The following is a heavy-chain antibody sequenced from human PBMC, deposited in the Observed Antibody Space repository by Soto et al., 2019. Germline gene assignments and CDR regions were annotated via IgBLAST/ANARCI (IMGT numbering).Heavy chain of an antibody. Sequence: QVQLVQSGAEVKKPGASVKVSCKASGYTFTSYDINWVRQATGQGLEWMGWMNPNSGNTGYAQKFQGRVTMTRNTSISTAYMELSSLRSEDTAVYYCAREAYYDSSGYYRLWYFDLWGRGTLVTVSS. V-gene: IGHV1-8*01. D-gene: IGHD3-22*01. CDR3: AREAYYDSSGYYRLWYFDL. CDR1: GYTFTSYD. CDR2: MNPNSGNT. J-gene: IGHJ2*01.